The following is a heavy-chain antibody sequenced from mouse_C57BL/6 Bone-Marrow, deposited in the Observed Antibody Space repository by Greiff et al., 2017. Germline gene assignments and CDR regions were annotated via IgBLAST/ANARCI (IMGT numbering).Heavy chain of an antibody. V-gene: IGHV1-5*01. J-gene: IGHJ2*01. CDR1: GYTFTSYW. CDR2: IYPGNSDT. Sequence: VQLQQSGTVLARPGASVKMSCKTSGYTFTSYWMHWVKQRPGQGLEWIGAIYPGNSDTSYNQKFKGKAKLTAVTSASTAYMELSSLTNEDSAVYYCTRTGFITTVLASNYCDYWGQGTTLTVSS. CDR3: TRTGFITTVLASNYCDY. D-gene: IGHD1-1*01.